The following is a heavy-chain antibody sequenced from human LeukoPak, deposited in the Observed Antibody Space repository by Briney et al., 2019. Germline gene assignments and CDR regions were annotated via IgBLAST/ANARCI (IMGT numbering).Heavy chain of an antibody. CDR1: GGSISSSSYY. D-gene: IGHD3-10*01. Sequence: SETLSLACTVSGGSISSSSYYWGWIRQPPGKGLEWIGSIYYSGSTYYNPSLKSRVTISVDTSKNQFSLKLSSVTAADTAVYYCASRIRGGLLWFGELFYPLASSFDYWGQGTLVTVSS. V-gene: IGHV4-39*01. CDR2: IYYSGST. J-gene: IGHJ4*02. CDR3: ASRIRGGLLWFGELFYPLASSFDY.